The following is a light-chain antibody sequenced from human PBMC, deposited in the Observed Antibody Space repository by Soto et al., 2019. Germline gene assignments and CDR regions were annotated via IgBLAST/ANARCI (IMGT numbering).Light chain of an antibody. CDR1: SSDVGGNKY. V-gene: IGLV2-14*01. CDR3: SAFTGSTYV. Sequence: SALTQPASVSGSPGQSITISCIGTSSDVGGNKYVSWYQQNPGKAPKLMICDVSNRPSGVSNRFSGSKSGNTASLTVSGLQAEDEADYYCSAFTGSTYVFGTGTKVT. CDR2: DVS. J-gene: IGLJ1*01.